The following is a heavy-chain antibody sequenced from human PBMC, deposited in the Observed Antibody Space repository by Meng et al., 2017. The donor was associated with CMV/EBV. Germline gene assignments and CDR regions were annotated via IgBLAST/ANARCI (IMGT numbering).Heavy chain of an antibody. J-gene: IGHJ4*02. CDR2: ISAYNGNT. V-gene: IGHV1-18*01. CDR3: AREGVSIVGATTVDY. D-gene: IGHD1-26*01. Sequence: ASVKVSCKSSGYTFTSYGISWVRQAPGQGPEWMGWISAYNGNTNYAQKLQGRVTMTTDTSTSTAYMELRSLRSDDTAVYYCAREGVSIVGATTVDYWGQGTLVTVSS. CDR1: GYTFTSYG.